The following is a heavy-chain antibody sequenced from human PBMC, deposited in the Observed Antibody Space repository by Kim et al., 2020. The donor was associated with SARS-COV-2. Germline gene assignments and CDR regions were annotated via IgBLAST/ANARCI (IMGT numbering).Heavy chain of an antibody. CDR2: ISSSGSTI. J-gene: IGHJ6*02. Sequence: GGSLRLSCAASGFTFSSYEMNWVRQGPGKGLEWVSYISSSGSTIYYADSVKGRFTISRDNAKNSLYLQMNSLRAEDMAVYYCARDRPRQLYYYYAMDVWGQGTTVTVSS. CDR1: GFTFSSYE. V-gene: IGHV3-48*03. D-gene: IGHD1-1*01. CDR3: ARDRPRQLYYYYAMDV.